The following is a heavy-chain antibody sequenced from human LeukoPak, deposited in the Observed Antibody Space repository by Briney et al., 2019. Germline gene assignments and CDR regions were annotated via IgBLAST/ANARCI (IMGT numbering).Heavy chain of an antibody. D-gene: IGHD3-10*01. CDR1: GYTFTSYG. V-gene: IGHV1-18*01. CDR2: ISAYNGNT. J-gene: IGHJ4*02. CDR3: ALGELLFSVDY. Sequence: ASVKVSCKASGYTFTSYGISWVRQAPGQGLEWMGWISAYNGNTNYAQKFQGRVTMTRDTSTSTVYMELSSLRSEDTAVYYCALGELLFSVDYWGQGTLVTVSS.